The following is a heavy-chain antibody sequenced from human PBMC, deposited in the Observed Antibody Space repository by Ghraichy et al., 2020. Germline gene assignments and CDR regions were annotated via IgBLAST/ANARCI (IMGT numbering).Heavy chain of an antibody. Sequence: ASVKVSCKASGYTFTSYGISWVRQAPGQGLEWMGWISAYNGNTNYAQKLQGRVTMTTDTSTSTAYMELRSLRSDDTAVYYCARDYLLHLDGKYGGNPVFDYWGQGTLVTVSS. CDR3: ARDYLLHLDGKYGGNPVFDY. V-gene: IGHV1-18*01. CDR1: GYTFTSYG. D-gene: IGHD4-23*01. CDR2: ISAYNGNT. J-gene: IGHJ4*02.